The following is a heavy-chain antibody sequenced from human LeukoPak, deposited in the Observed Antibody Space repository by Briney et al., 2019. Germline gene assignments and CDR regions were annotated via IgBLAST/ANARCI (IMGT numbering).Heavy chain of an antibody. V-gene: IGHV3-21*01. Sequence: GGSLGLSCAASGFTFSTYWMHWVRQAPGKGLEWVSSISSSSSYIYYADSVKGRFTISRDNAKNSLYLQMNSLRAEDTAVYYCARDLSLTYYYDSSGYFHFDYWGQGTLVTVSS. CDR1: GFTFSTYW. CDR3: ARDLSLTYYYDSSGYFHFDY. D-gene: IGHD3-22*01. J-gene: IGHJ4*02. CDR2: ISSSSSYI.